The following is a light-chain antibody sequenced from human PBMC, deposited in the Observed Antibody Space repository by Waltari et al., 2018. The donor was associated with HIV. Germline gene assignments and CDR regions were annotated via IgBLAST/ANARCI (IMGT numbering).Light chain of an antibody. CDR1: SGSVSTGHF. Sequence: QTVVTQEPSFSVSPGGRVTLTCALTSGSVSTGHFPNWYRQAPGQSPRTLMYDVNSRSSGVPDRFSGSITGGKAVLTITGAQADDECVYYCLLFVSGSWVFGGGTKVTV. CDR3: LLFVSGSWV. CDR2: DVN. J-gene: IGLJ3*02. V-gene: IGLV8-61*01.